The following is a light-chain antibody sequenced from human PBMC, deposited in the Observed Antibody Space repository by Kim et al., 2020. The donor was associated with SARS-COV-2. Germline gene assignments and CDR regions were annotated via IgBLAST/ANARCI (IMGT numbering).Light chain of an antibody. CDR3: QQYGSSPLT. CDR1: QSVSSSY. Sequence: EIVLTQSPGTLSLSPGERATLSCRASQSVSSSYLAWYQQKPGQAPRLLIYGASSTATGIPYRFSGSGSGTAFTLTISRLEPEDFAVYYCQQYGSSPLTFGGGTKVDIK. CDR2: GAS. V-gene: IGKV3-20*01. J-gene: IGKJ4*01.